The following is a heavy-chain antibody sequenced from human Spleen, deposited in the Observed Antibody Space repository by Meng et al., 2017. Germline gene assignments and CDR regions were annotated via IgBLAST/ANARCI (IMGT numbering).Heavy chain of an antibody. V-gene: IGHV4-61*01. Sequence: QAQLPAPGPGLVRPSETLFLTCTVSGGYVSRGSYYWSWIRQPPGKGLEWIGYIYYSGSTHYNPSLKSRVTISVDTSKNQFSLKLNSVTAADTAVYYCATVGMGLDSWGQGILVTVSS. CDR3: ATVGMGLDS. CDR1: GGYVSRGSYY. D-gene: IGHD7-27*01. CDR2: IYYSGST. J-gene: IGHJ4*02.